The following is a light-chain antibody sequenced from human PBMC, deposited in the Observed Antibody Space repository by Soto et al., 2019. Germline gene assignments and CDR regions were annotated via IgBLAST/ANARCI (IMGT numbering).Light chain of an antibody. CDR3: QDFGSQMGEWT. CDR1: QKILSPY. Sequence: FVLTQSPGTLSLSPGEMATLSCKTSQKILSPYFAWYQQKPGQAPRLLIYDTSKRATGIPDRFSGSGSGTDFTLTISRLEPEDSATYYCQDFGSQMGEWTFGPGTKVEV. J-gene: IGKJ1*01. CDR2: DTS. V-gene: IGKV3-20*01.